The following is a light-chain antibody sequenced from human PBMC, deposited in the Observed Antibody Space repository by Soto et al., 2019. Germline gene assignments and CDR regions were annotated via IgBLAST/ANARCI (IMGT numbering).Light chain of an antibody. CDR1: QDISNY. V-gene: IGKV1-33*01. J-gene: IGKJ4*01. CDR3: QQYDNLHLT. Sequence: DIQMTQSPSSLSASVGDRVTITCQASQDISNYLNWYQQKPGKAPKLLIYDASNLETGVPSRFSGSGSGTDCTFTMSSLQPEDIATYYCQQYDNLHLTFGGGTKVEIK. CDR2: DAS.